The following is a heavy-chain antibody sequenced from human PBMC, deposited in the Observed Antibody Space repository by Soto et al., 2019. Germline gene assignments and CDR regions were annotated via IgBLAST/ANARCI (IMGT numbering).Heavy chain of an antibody. V-gene: IGHV3-23*01. CDR2: ISGSGDST. D-gene: IGHD1-26*01. Sequence: TASGFTFSSYAMRWVRQAPVKGLEWVSAISGSGDSTYYADSVKGRFTISRDNSKNTLYLQMNSLRAEDTAVYYCARRGSGSYYDYGGQGTLVTVSS. J-gene: IGHJ4*02. CDR1: GFTFSSYA. CDR3: ARRGSGSYYDY.